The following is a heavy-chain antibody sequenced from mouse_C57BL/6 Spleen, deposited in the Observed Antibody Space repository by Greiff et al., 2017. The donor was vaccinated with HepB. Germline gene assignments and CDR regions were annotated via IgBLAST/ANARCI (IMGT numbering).Heavy chain of an antibody. J-gene: IGHJ2*01. D-gene: IGHD1-3*01. CDR1: GYTFTIYW. Sequence: QVQLQQPGAELVKPGASVKMSCKASGYTFTIYWITWVKQRPGQGLEWIGDIYPGSGGTNYNEKFKSKATLTAYTSSSTAYMQLSSLTSEDSAVYYCASSGYWGQGTTLTVSS. CDR3: ASSGY. V-gene: IGHV1-55*01. CDR2: IYPGSGGT.